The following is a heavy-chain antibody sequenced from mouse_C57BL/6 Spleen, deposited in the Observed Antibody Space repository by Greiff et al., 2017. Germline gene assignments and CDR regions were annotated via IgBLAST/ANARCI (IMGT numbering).Heavy chain of an antibody. CDR1: GFTFSSYA. D-gene: IGHD2-2*01. Sequence: EVKLVESGEGLVKPGGSLKLSCAASGFTFSSYAMSWVRQTPEKRLEWVAYISRGGGYTYYADNVKGRFTISRDNARNTRYLQMSRLKSEDTAMYYCTRVYYGYSYYFDYWGQGTSLTVSS. J-gene: IGHJ2*02. CDR3: TRVYYGYSYYFDY. V-gene: IGHV5-9-1*02. CDR2: ISRGGGYT.